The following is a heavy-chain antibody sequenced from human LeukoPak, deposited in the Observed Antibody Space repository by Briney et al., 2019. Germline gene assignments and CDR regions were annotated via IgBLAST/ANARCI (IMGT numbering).Heavy chain of an antibody. D-gene: IGHD1/OR15-1a*01. V-gene: IGHV3-30*02. CDR1: GITFSNYG. CDR3: AKDRQAWNNYGYLIDDY. Sequence: GGSLRLSCAASGITFSNYGMHRVRQAPGKGLEWVAFIRFDGSDKYYADSVKGRFSISRDNSKNTLYLQMNSLRGDDTAVYYCAKDRQAWNNYGYLIDDYWGQGTLVTVSS. J-gene: IGHJ4*02. CDR2: IRFDGSDK.